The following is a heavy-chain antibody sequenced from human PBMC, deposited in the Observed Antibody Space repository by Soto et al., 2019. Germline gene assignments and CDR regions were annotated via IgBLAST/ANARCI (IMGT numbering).Heavy chain of an antibody. D-gene: IGHD1-7*01. J-gene: IGHJ3*02. Sequence: GASVKVSCKASGFTFTSSAVQWVRQARGQRLEWIRWIVVGSGNTNYAQKYQERVTITRDMSTSTAYMELSSLRSEDTAVYYCAAANWNYGGGAFDIWGQGTMVTVSS. CDR3: AAANWNYGGGAFDI. V-gene: IGHV1-58*01. CDR2: IVVGSGNT. CDR1: GFTFTSSA.